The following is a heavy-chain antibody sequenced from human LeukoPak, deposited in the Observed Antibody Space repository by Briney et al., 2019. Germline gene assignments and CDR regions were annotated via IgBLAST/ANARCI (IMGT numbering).Heavy chain of an antibody. Sequence: GGSLRLSCVVSGFNVKTNYMSWVRQAPGKGLEWVGHIKSKADGGTTDFAAPVKGRFTISRDDSKNTLFLQMNSLKTEDTAVYYCTTGTWIQLWLADYWGQGTLVTVSS. CDR2: IKSKADGGTT. CDR1: GFNVKTNY. D-gene: IGHD5-18*01. V-gene: IGHV3-15*01. CDR3: TTGTWIQLWLADY. J-gene: IGHJ4*02.